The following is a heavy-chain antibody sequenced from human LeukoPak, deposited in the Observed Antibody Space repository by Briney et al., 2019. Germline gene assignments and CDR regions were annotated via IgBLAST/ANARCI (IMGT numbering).Heavy chain of an antibody. Sequence: SETLSLTCTVSGGSISNNTDYWGWFRQPPGKGLEWIGSIYYSGSTNYNPSLKSRVTISVDTSKNQFSLKLSSVTAADTAVYYCARDRQPRPARFDYWGQGTLVTVSS. J-gene: IGHJ4*02. V-gene: IGHV4-39*07. CDR1: GGSISNNTDY. CDR3: ARDRQPRPARFDY. CDR2: IYYSGST.